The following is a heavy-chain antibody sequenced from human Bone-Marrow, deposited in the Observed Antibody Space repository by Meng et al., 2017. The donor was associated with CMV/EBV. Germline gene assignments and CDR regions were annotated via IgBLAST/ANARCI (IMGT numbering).Heavy chain of an antibody. D-gene: IGHD2-2*01. CDR1: GYTFTGHY. Sequence: ASVKVSCKASGYTFTGHYLHWVRQAPGQGLEWMGWVNPHSGDAKSAQKFHGRVTMTRDTSISTVYIVLNSLTYDDTAVYYCARVAYSTVVVPALGAFDIWGQGTMVTVSS. J-gene: IGHJ3*02. CDR3: ARVAYSTVVVPALGAFDI. CDR2: VNPHSGDA. V-gene: IGHV1-2*02.